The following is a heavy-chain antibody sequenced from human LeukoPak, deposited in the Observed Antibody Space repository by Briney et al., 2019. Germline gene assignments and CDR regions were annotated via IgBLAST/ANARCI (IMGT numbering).Heavy chain of an antibody. Sequence: PSETLSLTCTVSGGSISNYYWNWIRQPPGKGLEWIGYIYYTGSTNYNPSLKSRVTMSVDTSKNQFSLNLKSVTPEDTAVYYCARNLIPEQLVMNFWGQGTLVTVSS. D-gene: IGHD6-13*01. CDR3: ARNLIPEQLVMNF. CDR2: IYYTGST. V-gene: IGHV4-59*01. J-gene: IGHJ4*02. CDR1: GGSISNYY.